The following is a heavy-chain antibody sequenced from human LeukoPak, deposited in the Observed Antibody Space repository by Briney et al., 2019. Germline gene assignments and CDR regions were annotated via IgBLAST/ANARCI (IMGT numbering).Heavy chain of an antibody. Sequence: SVTVSCKAAGGTFSSYAISWVRQAPGQGLEWMGGIIPIFGTAKYAQKFQGRVTITADEFTRTAYMELSSLRSEDTAVYYCARAPSLVVTASPWLGWFDPWGQGTLVTVSS. D-gene: IGHD2-21*02. CDR2: IIPIFGTA. V-gene: IGHV1-69*01. CDR3: ARAPSLVVTASPWLGWFDP. CDR1: GGTFSSYA. J-gene: IGHJ5*02.